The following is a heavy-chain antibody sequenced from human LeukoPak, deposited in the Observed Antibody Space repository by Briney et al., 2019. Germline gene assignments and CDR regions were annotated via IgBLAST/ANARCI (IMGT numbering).Heavy chain of an antibody. Sequence: PSETLSLTCAVYGGSFSGYYWSWIRQPSGKGLEWIGEINHSGSTNYNPSLKSRVTISVDTSKNQFSLKLSSVTAADTAVYYCARGRPRYIAAGPFFVYWGQGTLVTVSS. CDR3: ARGRPRYIAAGPFFVY. D-gene: IGHD6-25*01. V-gene: IGHV4-34*01. J-gene: IGHJ4*02. CDR2: INHSGST. CDR1: GGSFSGYY.